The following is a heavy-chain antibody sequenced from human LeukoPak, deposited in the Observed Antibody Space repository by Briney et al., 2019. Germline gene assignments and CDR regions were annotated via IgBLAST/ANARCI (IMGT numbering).Heavy chain of an antibody. D-gene: IGHD3-22*01. V-gene: IGHV4-34*01. CDR3: ARGSSSGYYWRHSNFFDY. J-gene: IGHJ4*02. CDR2: INHSGST. CDR1: GGSFSGYY. Sequence: PSKTLSLTCAVYGGSFSGYYWSWIRQPPGKGLEWIGEINHSGSTNYNPSLKSRVTISVDTSKNQFSLKLSSVTAADTAVYYCARGSSSGYYWRHSNFFDYWGQGTLVTVSS.